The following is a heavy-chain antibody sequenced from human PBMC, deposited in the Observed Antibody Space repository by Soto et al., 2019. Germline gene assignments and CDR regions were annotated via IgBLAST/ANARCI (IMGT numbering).Heavy chain of an antibody. CDR2: IYYSGST. V-gene: IGHV4-59*08. Sequence: SETLSLTCTVSGGSISSYYWSWIRQPPGKGLEWIGYIYYSGSTNYNPSLKSRVTISVDTSKNQFSLKLSSVTAADTAVYYCASSLYYYNYMDVWGKGTTVTVSS. J-gene: IGHJ6*03. CDR1: GGSISSYY. CDR3: ASSLYYYNYMDV.